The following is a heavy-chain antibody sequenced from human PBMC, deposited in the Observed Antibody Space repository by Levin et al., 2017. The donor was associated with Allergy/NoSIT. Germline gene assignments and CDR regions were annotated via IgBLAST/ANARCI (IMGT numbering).Heavy chain of an antibody. D-gene: IGHD5-18*01. CDR2: ISGNGVRT. Sequence: GGSLRLSCAASGFTFSNYAMSWVRQAPGKGLEWVSFISGNGVRTDYTDSVKGRFTISRDNSKNTLHLQMNSLRAEDTAVYYCAKDHLLGYIYGSDYWGQGTLVAVSS. CDR1: GFTFSNYA. V-gene: IGHV3-23*01. J-gene: IGHJ4*02. CDR3: AKDHLLGYIYGSDY.